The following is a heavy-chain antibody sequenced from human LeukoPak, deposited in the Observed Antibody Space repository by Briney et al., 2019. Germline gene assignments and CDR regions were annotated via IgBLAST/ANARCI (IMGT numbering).Heavy chain of an antibody. D-gene: IGHD6-13*01. CDR2: IYYSGST. Sequence: SETLSLTCTVSGGSISSGDYYWSWIRQPPGKGLEWIGYIYYSGSTYYNPSLKSRVTISVDTSKNQFSLKLSSVTAADTAVYYCARSIIAAAGTDWFDPWGQGTLVTVSS. CDR1: GGSISSGDYY. CDR3: ARSIIAAAGTDWFDP. J-gene: IGHJ5*02. V-gene: IGHV4-30-4*01.